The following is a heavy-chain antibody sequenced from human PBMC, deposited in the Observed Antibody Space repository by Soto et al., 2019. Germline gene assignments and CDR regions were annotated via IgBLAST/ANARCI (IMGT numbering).Heavy chain of an antibody. CDR3: ARDGL. CDR1: GFTFSSYS. J-gene: IGHJ4*02. CDR2: IKKDGSER. V-gene: IGHV3-7*01. Sequence: GGSLRLSCAVSGFTFSSYSMNWVRQAPGKGPEWVAYIKKDGSERHYVDSVKGRFTISRDNAKNSLYLQMNSLTAEDTAVYYCARDGLWGQGTLVTVSS.